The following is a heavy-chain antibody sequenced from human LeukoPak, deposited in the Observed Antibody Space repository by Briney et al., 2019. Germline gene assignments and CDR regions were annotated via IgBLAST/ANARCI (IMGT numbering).Heavy chain of an antibody. CDR3: ARTGGSGSYFNWAYFDY. D-gene: IGHD3-10*01. V-gene: IGHV3-53*01. J-gene: IGHJ4*02. CDR2: IYSGGTI. CDR1: GFTVSSNY. Sequence: QSGGSLRLSCAASGFTVSSNYMSWVRQAPGKGLEWVSIIYSGGTIYYADSVKGRFTISRDSSKNTLYLQMNSLTAEDTAVYYCARTGGSGSYFNWAYFDYWGQGTLVTVSS.